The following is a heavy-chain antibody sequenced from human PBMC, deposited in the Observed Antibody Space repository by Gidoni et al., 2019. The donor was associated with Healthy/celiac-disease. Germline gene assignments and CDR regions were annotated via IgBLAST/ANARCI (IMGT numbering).Heavy chain of an antibody. CDR3: ARAKYSGSYSLQYYFDY. J-gene: IGHJ4*02. D-gene: IGHD1-26*01. CDR1: GFTVRSNY. Sequence: EVQLVESGGGLVQPGGSLRLSCAASGFTVRSNYMSWVRQAPGKGLEWVSVIYSGGSTYYADSVKGRFTISRDNSKNTLYLQMNSLRAEDTAVYYCARAKYSGSYSLQYYFDYWGQGTLVTVSS. V-gene: IGHV3-66*01. CDR2: IYSGGST.